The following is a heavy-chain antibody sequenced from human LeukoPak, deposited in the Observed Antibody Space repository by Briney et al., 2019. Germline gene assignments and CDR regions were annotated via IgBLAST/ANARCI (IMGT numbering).Heavy chain of an antibody. Sequence: SVKVSCKASGGTFSSYAISWVRQAPGQGLEWMGGIIPIFGTANYAQKFQGRVTITTDESTSTAYMELSSLRSEDTAVYYCASIRGSTYWYFDLWGRGTLVTVSS. CDR1: GGTFSSYA. V-gene: IGHV1-69*05. D-gene: IGHD3-10*01. CDR2: IIPIFGTA. J-gene: IGHJ2*01. CDR3: ASIRGSTYWYFDL.